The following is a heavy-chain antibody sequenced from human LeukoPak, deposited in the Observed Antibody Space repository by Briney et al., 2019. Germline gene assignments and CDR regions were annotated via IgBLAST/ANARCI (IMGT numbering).Heavy chain of an antibody. Sequence: SETLSLTCTVSGGSISSGSYYWSWIRQPAGKGLEWIGRIYTSGSTNYNPSLKSRVTISVDTSKNQFSLKLSSVTAADTAVYYCARGYYYGSGRSLRFDPWGQGTLVTVSS. CDR2: IYTSGST. CDR1: GGSISSGSYY. CDR3: ARGYYYGSGRSLRFDP. V-gene: IGHV4-61*02. D-gene: IGHD3-10*01. J-gene: IGHJ5*02.